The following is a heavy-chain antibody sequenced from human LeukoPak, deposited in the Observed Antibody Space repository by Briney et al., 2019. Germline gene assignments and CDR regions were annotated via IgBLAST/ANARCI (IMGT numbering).Heavy chain of an antibody. CDR1: GYTFTSYG. D-gene: IGHD3-3*01. CDR2: ISAYNGNT. CDR3: AREGFLEWSYYYYGMDV. Sequence: ASVKVSCKASGYTFTSYGISWVRQAPGQGLEWMGWISAYNGNTNYAQKLQGRVTMTTDTPTSTAYMELRSLRSDDTAVYYCAREGFLEWSYYYYGMDVWGQGTTVTVSS. V-gene: IGHV1-18*01. J-gene: IGHJ6*02.